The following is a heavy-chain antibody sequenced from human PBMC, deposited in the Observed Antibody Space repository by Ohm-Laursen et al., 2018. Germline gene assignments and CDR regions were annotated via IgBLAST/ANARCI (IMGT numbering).Heavy chain of an antibody. V-gene: IGHV4-61*01. J-gene: IGHJ4*02. Sequence: SETLSLTCPVSGGSVSSGSYYWSWIRQPPGKGLEWIGYIYYNGSTNYNPSLKSRVTISVDTSKNQFSLKLSSVTAADTAVYYCARSGDSSGWYFDYWGQGTLVTVSS. CDR1: GGSVSSGSYY. D-gene: IGHD6-19*01. CDR3: ARSGDSSGWYFDY. CDR2: IYYNGST.